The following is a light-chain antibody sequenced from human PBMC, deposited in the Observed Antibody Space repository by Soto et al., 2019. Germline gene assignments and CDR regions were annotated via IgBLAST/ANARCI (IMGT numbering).Light chain of an antibody. CDR2: FIS. Sequence: DIELTQSPSSLPAPVGDTVTISCRASQTVSSYLNWYQQKVGQAPRLLIYFISRLQTGVPSRFSGSGSGRDFTLTITSPQPEDSATYYCQQTYSRPITFGQGTRLEI. CDR3: QQTYSRPIT. CDR1: QTVSSY. J-gene: IGKJ5*01. V-gene: IGKV1-39*01.